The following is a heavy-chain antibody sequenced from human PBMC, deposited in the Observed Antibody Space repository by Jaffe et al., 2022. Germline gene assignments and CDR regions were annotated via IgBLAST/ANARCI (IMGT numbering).Heavy chain of an antibody. Sequence: QVQLQESGPGLVKPSQTLSLTCTVSGGSISSGSYYWSWIRQPAGKGLEWIGRIYTSGSTNYNPSLKSRVTISVDTSKNQFSLKLSSVTAADTAVYYCAREGLTKAIGSGSYYNSNYYYYYMDVWGKGTTVTVSS. CDR1: GGSISSGSYY. D-gene: IGHD3-10*01. CDR2: IYTSGST. V-gene: IGHV4-61*02. CDR3: AREGLTKAIGSGSYYNSNYYYYYMDV. J-gene: IGHJ6*03.